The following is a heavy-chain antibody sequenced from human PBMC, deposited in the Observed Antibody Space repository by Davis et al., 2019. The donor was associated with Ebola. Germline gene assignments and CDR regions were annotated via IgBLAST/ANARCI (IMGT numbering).Heavy chain of an antibody. D-gene: IGHD2-15*01. CDR3: ARSYCSGGSCYSP. CDR1: GDSLSLNSAA. CDR2: TYYRSKWYN. Sequence: SQTLSLTCAISGDSLSLNSAAWNWIRQSPSRGLEWLGRTYYRSKWYNDYAVSVKSRLTINPDTSKNQFSLQLNSVTPEDTAVYYCARSYCSGGSCYSPWGQGTLVTVSS. J-gene: IGHJ5*02. V-gene: IGHV6-1*01.